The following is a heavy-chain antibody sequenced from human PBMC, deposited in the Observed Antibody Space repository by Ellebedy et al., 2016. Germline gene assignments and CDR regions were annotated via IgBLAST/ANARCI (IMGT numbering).Heavy chain of an antibody. D-gene: IGHD5-24*01. CDR2: IIPILSIT. J-gene: IGHJ4*02. V-gene: IGHV1-69*04. Sequence: ASVKVSCKASGGTFSSYAISWVRQAPGQGLEWMGRIIPILSITNYAQKFQGRVTITADKSTSTAYMELRSLRSEDTALYYCAAGGDGHYRQPLDYWGQGILVTVSS. CDR3: AAGGDGHYRQPLDY. CDR1: GGTFSSYA.